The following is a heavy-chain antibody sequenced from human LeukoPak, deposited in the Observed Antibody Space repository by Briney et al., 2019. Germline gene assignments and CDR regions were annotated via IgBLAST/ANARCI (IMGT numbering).Heavy chain of an antibody. Sequence: NSSETLSLTCTVSGGSIRSSTYYWGWIRQPPGKGLEWIGYIYTSGSTNYNPSLKSRVTISVDTSKNQFSLKLSSVTAADTAVFYCARLPPLYYYDSSGKGLNAFDIWGQGTMVTVSS. J-gene: IGHJ3*02. CDR1: GGSIRSSTYY. V-gene: IGHV4-61*05. D-gene: IGHD3-22*01. CDR2: IYTSGST. CDR3: ARLPPLYYYDSSGKGLNAFDI.